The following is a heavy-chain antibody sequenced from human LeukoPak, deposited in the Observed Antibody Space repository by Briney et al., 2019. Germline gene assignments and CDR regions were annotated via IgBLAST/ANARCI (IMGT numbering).Heavy chain of an antibody. CDR3: ARGYYGSGSHCCHMDV. Sequence: PSETLSLTCAVYVGSFSGYYWSWIRQPPGKGLEWIGEINHSGSTNYNSSLKSRVTISVDTSKNQFSLKLSPVTAADTAVYYCARGYYGSGSHCCHMDVWGKGTTITVS. CDR2: INHSGST. D-gene: IGHD3-10*01. CDR1: VGSFSGYY. V-gene: IGHV4-34*01. J-gene: IGHJ6*03.